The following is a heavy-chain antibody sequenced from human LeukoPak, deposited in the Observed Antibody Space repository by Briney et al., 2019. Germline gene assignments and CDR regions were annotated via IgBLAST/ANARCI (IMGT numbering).Heavy chain of an antibody. CDR1: GFIFDNYG. V-gene: IGHV3-23*01. CDR2: ITGSGTAA. Sequence: PGGSLRLSCAASGFIFDNYGLSWVRQAPGKGLEWVSAITGSGTAAFYAASVEGRFTISRDNAENTVHLQMSGLRVDDTAIYYCAKDWSCDFWGQGTLVTVSS. D-gene: IGHD1-26*01. J-gene: IGHJ4*02. CDR3: AKDWSCDF.